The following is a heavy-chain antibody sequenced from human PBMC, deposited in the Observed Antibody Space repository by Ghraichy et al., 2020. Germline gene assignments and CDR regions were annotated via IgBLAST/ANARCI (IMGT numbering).Heavy chain of an antibody. V-gene: IGHV3-74*01. CDR2: INSDGSST. CDR1: GFTFSSYW. D-gene: IGHD2-2*01. Sequence: GGSLRLSCAASGFTFSSYWMHWVRQAPGKGLVWVSRINSDGSSTSYADSVKGRFTISRDNAKNTLYLQMNSLRAEDTAVYYCARADIVVVPAAMPGPDYWGQGTLVTVSS. CDR3: ARADIVVVPAAMPGPDY. J-gene: IGHJ4*02.